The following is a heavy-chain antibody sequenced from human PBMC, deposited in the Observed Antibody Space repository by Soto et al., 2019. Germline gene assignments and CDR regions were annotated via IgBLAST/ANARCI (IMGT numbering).Heavy chain of an antibody. V-gene: IGHV3-21*01. CDR2: ISSSSSYI. CDR1: GFTFSSYS. Sequence: GGSLRLSCAASGFTFSSYSMNWVRQAPGKGLEWVSSISSSSSYIYYADSVKGRFTISRDNAKNSLYLQMNSLRAEDTAVYYCARVLKRTEWFRNDGIYFDYWGQGTLVTVSS. J-gene: IGHJ4*02. D-gene: IGHD3-3*01. CDR3: ARVLKRTEWFRNDGIYFDY.